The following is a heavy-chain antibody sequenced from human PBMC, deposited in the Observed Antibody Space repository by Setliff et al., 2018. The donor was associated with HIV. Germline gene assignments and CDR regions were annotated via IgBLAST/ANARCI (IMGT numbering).Heavy chain of an antibody. CDR3: ARGGTHYDFWSGYRLGYFYAMDV. V-gene: IGHV7-4-1*02. D-gene: IGHD3-3*01. CDR1: GYSFADYA. CDR2: INTNTGNP. J-gene: IGHJ6*02. Sequence: GASVKVSCKASGYSFADYAMNWVRQAPRQGLEWMGYINTNTGNPTYAQGFTGRFVFSFDTSVTTAYLQITGLRTEDTAVYFCARGGTHYDFWSGYRLGYFYAMDVWGQGTTVTVSS.